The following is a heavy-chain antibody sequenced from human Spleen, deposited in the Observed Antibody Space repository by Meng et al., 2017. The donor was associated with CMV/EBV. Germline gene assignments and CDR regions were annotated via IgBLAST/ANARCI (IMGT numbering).Heavy chain of an antibody. CDR2: INPSGGST. Sequence: ASVKVSCKASGYTFTSYYMHWVRQAPGQGLEWVGIINPSGGSTSYAQKFQGRVTMTRDTSTSTVYMELSSLRSEDTAVYYCHLGGSWGYSNYWGQGTLVTVSS. CDR3: HLGGSWGYSNY. J-gene: IGHJ4*02. D-gene: IGHD5-18*01. CDR1: GYTFTSYY. V-gene: IGHV1-46*01.